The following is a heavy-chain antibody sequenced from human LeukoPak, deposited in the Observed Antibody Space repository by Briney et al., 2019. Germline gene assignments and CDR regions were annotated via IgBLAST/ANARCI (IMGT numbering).Heavy chain of an antibody. J-gene: IGHJ4*02. V-gene: IGHV3-53*01. CDR2: FYSGGDT. CDR1: GFTVSSDY. CDR3: ATPERGYSGYDFGS. Sequence: GGSLRLSCAASGFTVSSDYMSGVRQAPGKGLEWVSVFYSGGDTYYADSVKGRFTISRDNSKNTLYLQMNSLRAEDTAVYYCATPERGYSGYDFGSWGQGTLVTVSS. D-gene: IGHD5-12*01.